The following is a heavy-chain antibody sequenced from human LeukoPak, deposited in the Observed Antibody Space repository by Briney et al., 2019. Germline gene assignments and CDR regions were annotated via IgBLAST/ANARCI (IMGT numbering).Heavy chain of an antibody. CDR1: GYTFTSYG. J-gene: IGHJ3*02. Sequence: ASVKVSCKASGYTFTSYGISWVRQALGQGLEWMGWISAYNGNTNYAQKLQGRVTMTTDTSTSTAYMELRSLRSDDTAVYYCATTAVAGPNDAFDIWGQGTMVTVSS. D-gene: IGHD6-19*01. V-gene: IGHV1-18*01. CDR2: ISAYNGNT. CDR3: ATTAVAGPNDAFDI.